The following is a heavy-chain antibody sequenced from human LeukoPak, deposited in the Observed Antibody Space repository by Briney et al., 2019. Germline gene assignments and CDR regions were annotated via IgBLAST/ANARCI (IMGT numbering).Heavy chain of an antibody. CDR1: GGSISSYY. Sequence: SETLSLTCTVSGGSISSYYWSWIRQPPGKGLEWIGYIYYSGSTNYNPSLKSRVTISVKTSKNQFSLKLSSVTAADTALYYCARETGSGLSSFRTFDIWGQGTMVTVSS. CDR3: ARETGSGLSSFRTFDI. J-gene: IGHJ3*02. D-gene: IGHD6-19*01. V-gene: IGHV4-59*01. CDR2: IYYSGST.